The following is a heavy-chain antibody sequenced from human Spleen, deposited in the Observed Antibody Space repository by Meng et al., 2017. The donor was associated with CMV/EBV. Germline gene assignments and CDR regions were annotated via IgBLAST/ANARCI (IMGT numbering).Heavy chain of an antibody. V-gene: IGHV1-24*01. D-gene: IGHD2-2*01. CDR2: VDPEDGET. CDR3: ATVRLWFGSTSRDYFDY. J-gene: IGHJ4*02. CDR1: GYTLTELS. Sequence: ASVKVSCEVSGYTLTELSMHWVRQAPGKGLEWMGGVDPEDGETIYAQKVQGRVTMTEDTSTDTAYMELSSLRSEDTAVYYCATVRLWFGSTSRDYFDYWGQGTLVTVSS.